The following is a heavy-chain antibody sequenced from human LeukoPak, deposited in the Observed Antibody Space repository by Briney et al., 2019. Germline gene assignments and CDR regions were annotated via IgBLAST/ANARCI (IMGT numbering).Heavy chain of an antibody. J-gene: IGHJ4*02. CDR3: ARLRRGY. CDR2: IKSDGTT. Sequence: PGGSLRLSCAASGLTVSSNHMSWVRQAPGKGLEWVSLIKSDGTTEYADSVKGRFTISRDNSKNTLFLQMNSLRVEDTAGYHCARLRRGYWGRGTPVTVSS. V-gene: IGHV3-53*01. CDR1: GLTVSSNH.